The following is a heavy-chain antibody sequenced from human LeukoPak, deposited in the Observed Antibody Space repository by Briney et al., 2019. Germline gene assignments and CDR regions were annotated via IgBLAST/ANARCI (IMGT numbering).Heavy chain of an antibody. Sequence: PSETLPLTCAVYDGSFTDYHWTWIRQPPGKGLEWIGEINHSGSTRYSPSLKSRVTISVDTPKNQFSLKLSSVTAADTAVYYCARATEGYSSSVVYMDVWGKGTTVTVSS. J-gene: IGHJ6*03. V-gene: IGHV4-34*01. CDR3: ARATEGYSSSVVYMDV. CDR2: INHSGST. CDR1: DGSFTDYH. D-gene: IGHD6-6*01.